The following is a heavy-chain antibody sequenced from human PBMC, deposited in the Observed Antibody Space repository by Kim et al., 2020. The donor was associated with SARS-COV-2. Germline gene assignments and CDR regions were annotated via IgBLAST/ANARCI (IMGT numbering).Heavy chain of an antibody. D-gene: IGHD2-8*01. V-gene: IGHV3-43*01. CDR1: GFTFDDYT. CDR2: ISWDGGST. Sequence: GGSLRLSCAASGFTFDDYTMHWVRQAPGKGLEWVSLISWDGGSTYYADSVKGRFTISRDNSKNSLYLQMNSLRTEDTALYYCAKEDGNGMGFDYWGQGTLVTVSS. J-gene: IGHJ4*02. CDR3: AKEDGNGMGFDY.